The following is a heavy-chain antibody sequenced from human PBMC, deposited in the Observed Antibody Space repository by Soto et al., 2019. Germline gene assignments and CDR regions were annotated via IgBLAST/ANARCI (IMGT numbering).Heavy chain of an antibody. D-gene: IGHD3-3*01. CDR1: GFTFSSYA. J-gene: IGHJ6*03. CDR3: AKVITIFGVVYYYMDV. Sequence: GGSLRLSCAASGFTFSSYAMSWVRQAPGKGLEWVSAISGNGGSTYYADSVKGRFTISRDNSKNTLYLQMNSLRAEDTAVYYCAKVITIFGVVYYYMDVWGKGTTVTVSS. V-gene: IGHV3-23*01. CDR2: ISGNGGST.